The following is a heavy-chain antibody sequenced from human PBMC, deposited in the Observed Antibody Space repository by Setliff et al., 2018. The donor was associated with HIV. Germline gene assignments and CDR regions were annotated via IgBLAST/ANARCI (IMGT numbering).Heavy chain of an antibody. CDR1: GGSLNSSSYY. J-gene: IGHJ5*02. Sequence: PSETLSLTCTVSGGSLNSSSYYWGWIRQPPGKGLEWIANIYYSGSSYYNPSLKSRVTISVDTSKNQFSLKLSSVTAADTAVYYCARLRGSYDFSNWFDPWGQGTQVTVSS. CDR3: ARLRGSYDFSNWFDP. V-gene: IGHV4-39*07. CDR2: IYYSGSS. D-gene: IGHD3-3*01.